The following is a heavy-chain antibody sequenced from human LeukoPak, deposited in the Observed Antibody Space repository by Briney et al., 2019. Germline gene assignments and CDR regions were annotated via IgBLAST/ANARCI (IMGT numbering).Heavy chain of an antibody. Sequence: ASVKVSCKASGYTFTSYDINWVRQATGQGLEWMGWMNPNSGNTGYAQKFQGRVTMTRNTSISTAYMELSSLRSEDTAVYYCARMATLRGCPYLGYWGQGTLVTVSS. J-gene: IGHJ4*02. D-gene: IGHD2-2*01. CDR2: MNPNSGNT. V-gene: IGHV1-8*01. CDR3: ARMATLRGCPYLGY. CDR1: GYTFTSYD.